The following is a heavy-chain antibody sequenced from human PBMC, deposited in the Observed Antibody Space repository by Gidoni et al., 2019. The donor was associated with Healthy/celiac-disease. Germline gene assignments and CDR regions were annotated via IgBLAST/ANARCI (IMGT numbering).Heavy chain of an antibody. J-gene: IGHJ4*02. Sequence: QVRLQESGPGLVKPSETLSLTCAVSGYSISSGYYWGWIRQPPGKGLEWIGSIYHSGSTYYNPSLKSRVTISVDTSKNQFSLKLSSVTAADTAVYYCARGGAAAGDRSRYYFDYWGQGTLVTVSS. D-gene: IGHD6-13*01. CDR2: IYHSGST. V-gene: IGHV4-38-2*01. CDR3: ARGGAAAGDRSRYYFDY. CDR1: GYSISSGYY.